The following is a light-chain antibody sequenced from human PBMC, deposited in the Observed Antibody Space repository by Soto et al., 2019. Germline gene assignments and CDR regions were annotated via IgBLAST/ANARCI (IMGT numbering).Light chain of an antibody. CDR1: QSVSSN. CDR3: QQYNNWPPLT. CDR2: GAS. J-gene: IGKJ4*01. V-gene: IGKV3D-15*01. Sequence: EIVMTQSPATLSVSPGERATRSCRASQSVSSNLAWYQQKPGQAPRLLIYGASIRATGIPARFSGSGSGTEFTLTISSLQSEDFAVYYCQQYNNWPPLTFGGGNKVEIK.